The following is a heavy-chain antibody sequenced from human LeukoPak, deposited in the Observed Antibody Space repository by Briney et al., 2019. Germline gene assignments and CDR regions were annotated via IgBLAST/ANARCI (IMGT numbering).Heavy chain of an antibody. V-gene: IGHV4-39*07. CDR2: IYYSGST. D-gene: IGHD3-9*01. CDR3: ASGPYDILTGARPANDY. J-gene: IGHJ4*02. Sequence: XYXWXXXRQPPGKGLEWIGSIYYSGSTYYHPSLKSPVTISVDPSKNQFSLKLSSVTAADTAVYYCASGPYDILTGARPANDYWGQGTLVTVSS. CDR1: XYX.